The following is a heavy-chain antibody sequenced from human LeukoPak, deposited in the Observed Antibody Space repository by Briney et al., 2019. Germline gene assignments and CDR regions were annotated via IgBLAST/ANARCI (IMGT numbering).Heavy chain of an antibody. Sequence: GGSLRLSCAASGFTFSSYAMSWVRQASGKGLEWVSAISGSGGSTYYADSVKGRFTTSRDNSKNTLYLQMNSLRAEDTAVYYCALTRAVAGNYWGQGTLVTVSS. V-gene: IGHV3-23*01. CDR2: ISGSGGST. CDR3: ALTRAVAGNY. D-gene: IGHD6-19*01. CDR1: GFTFSSYA. J-gene: IGHJ4*02.